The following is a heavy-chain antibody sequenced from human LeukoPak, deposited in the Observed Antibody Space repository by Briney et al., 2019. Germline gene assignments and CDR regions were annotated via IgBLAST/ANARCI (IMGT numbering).Heavy chain of an antibody. Sequence: GGSLRLSCAASGFTFSSYGMHWVRQAPGKGLEWVAVISYDGSNKYYADSVKGRFTISRDNSKNTLYLQMNSLRAEDTAVYYCARSQDYQYYFDFWGQGTPVTVSS. CDR3: ARSQDYQYYFDF. V-gene: IGHV3-30*03. CDR1: GFTFSSYG. J-gene: IGHJ4*02. D-gene: IGHD4-11*01. CDR2: ISYDGSNK.